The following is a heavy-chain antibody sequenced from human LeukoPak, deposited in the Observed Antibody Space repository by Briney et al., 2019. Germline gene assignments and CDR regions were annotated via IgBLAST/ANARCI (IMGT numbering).Heavy chain of an antibody. D-gene: IGHD6-13*01. CDR2: NSGSGGST. V-gene: IGHV3-23*01. CDR1: GFTFSSYA. Sequence: PGGSLRLSCVASGFTFSSYAVTWIRQAPGKGLEWVSANSGSGGSTYYADSVKGRFTISRDNSKNTLYLQMNSLRAEDTAVYSCAKTKGYPYYFDYWGQGILVTVSS. CDR3: AKTKGYPYYFDY. J-gene: IGHJ4*02.